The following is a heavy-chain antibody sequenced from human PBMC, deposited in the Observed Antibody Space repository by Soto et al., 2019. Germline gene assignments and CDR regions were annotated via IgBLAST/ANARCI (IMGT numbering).Heavy chain of an antibody. CDR2: ISGSGGST. CDR1: GFTFSSYA. Sequence: GGSLRLSCAASGFTFSSYAMSWVRQAPGKGLEWVSAISGSGGSTYYADSVKGRFTISRDNSKNTLYLQMNSLRAEDTAVYYCAKGSASGWYLSGLDYWGQGTLVTVSS. J-gene: IGHJ4*02. D-gene: IGHD6-19*01. V-gene: IGHV3-23*01. CDR3: AKGSASGWYLSGLDY.